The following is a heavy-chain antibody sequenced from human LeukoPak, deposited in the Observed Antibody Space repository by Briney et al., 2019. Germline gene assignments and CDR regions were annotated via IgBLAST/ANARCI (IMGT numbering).Heavy chain of an antibody. Sequence: ASVKVSCKASGYTFTSYGISWVRQAPGQGLEWMGWISAYNGNTNYAQKLQGRVTMTTDTSTSTAYMELRSLRSDDTAVYYCARDHHSSSWKTFHYWGQGTLVTVSS. CDR3: ARDHHSSSWKTFHY. CDR1: GYTFTSYG. CDR2: ISAYNGNT. J-gene: IGHJ4*02. D-gene: IGHD6-13*01. V-gene: IGHV1-18*01.